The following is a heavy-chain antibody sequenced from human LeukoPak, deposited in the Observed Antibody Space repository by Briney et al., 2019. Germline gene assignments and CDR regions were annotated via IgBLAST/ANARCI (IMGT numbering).Heavy chain of an antibody. V-gene: IGHV3-33*01. D-gene: IGHD2-15*01. J-gene: IGHJ4*02. CDR1: GFTFSSHG. Sequence: PGRSVRLSCAASGFTFSSHGMHWVRQAPGKGLEWVTMIWNDGSNKKYVASVKGRFIVSRDNSKKTLYLQMNSLRAEDTAVYYCARGCGGSPACYIIDYWGQGTLDSVSS. CDR2: IWNDGSNK. CDR3: ARGCGGSPACYIIDY.